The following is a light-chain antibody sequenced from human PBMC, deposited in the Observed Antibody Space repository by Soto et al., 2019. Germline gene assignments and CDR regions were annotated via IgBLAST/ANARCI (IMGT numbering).Light chain of an antibody. CDR3: QSYDASLAWV. CDR1: SSNIGAGHE. Sequence: QPVLTQPPSVSGTLGQRVVIPCAGNSSNIGAGHEVHWYQHFPGRGPKLLIFSHRSRPSGVPDRFSGSKSGASASLTISRLQPEDESTYFCQSYDASLAWVFGGGTKLTVL. J-gene: IGLJ3*02. V-gene: IGLV1-40*01. CDR2: SHR.